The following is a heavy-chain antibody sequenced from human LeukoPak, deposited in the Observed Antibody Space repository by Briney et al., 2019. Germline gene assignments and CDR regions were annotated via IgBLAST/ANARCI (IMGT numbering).Heavy chain of an antibody. D-gene: IGHD3-22*01. CDR1: XXTFTCYY. J-gene: IGHJ3*02. V-gene: IGHV1-69*05. CDR3: AGEGGIVVVSDAFDI. Sequence: GASVKXXXXASXXTFTCYYIHWVRQAPGQGLEGRGGIIPIFGTANYAQKFQGRVTITTDEYTSTAYMELRSLRSEDTAVYYCAGEGGIVVVSDAFDIWGQGTMVTVSS. CDR2: IIPIFGTA.